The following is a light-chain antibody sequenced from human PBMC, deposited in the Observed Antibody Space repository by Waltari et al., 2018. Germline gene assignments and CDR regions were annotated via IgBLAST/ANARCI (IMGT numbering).Light chain of an antibody. CDR3: HQSRTFPIT. Sequence: EVVLTQSPDFQSVTPKEKVTTTCRASQNIFTSLHWYQQKPGQSPKLLITYASQSFSGVPSRFSGSGSGTDFTLTLNGLEAEDAATYYCHQSRTFPITFGQGTRLEIK. V-gene: IGKV6-21*01. J-gene: IGKJ5*01. CDR1: QNIFTS. CDR2: YAS.